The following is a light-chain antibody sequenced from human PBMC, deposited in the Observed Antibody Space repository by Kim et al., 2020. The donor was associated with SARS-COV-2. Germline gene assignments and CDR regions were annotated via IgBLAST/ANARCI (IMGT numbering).Light chain of an antibody. J-gene: IGKJ4*01. CDR3: QQRSNWPRT. V-gene: IGKV3-11*01. CDR2: DAS. Sequence: EIVMTQSPATLSLSPGERATLSCRASQSVSSYLTWYQQKPGQAPRLLIYDASNRATGIPARFSGSGSGTDFTLTISSLEAEDFGVYYCQQRSNWPRTFGGGTKVAIK. CDR1: QSVSSY.